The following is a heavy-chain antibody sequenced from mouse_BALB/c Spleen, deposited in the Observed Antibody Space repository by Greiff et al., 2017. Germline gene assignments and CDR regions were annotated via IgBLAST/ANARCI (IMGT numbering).Heavy chain of an antibody. D-gene: IGHD2-4*01. CDR3: ARCRSTMITTGAMDY. Sequence: EVKLVESGGGLVKPGGSLKLSCAASGFTFSSYAMYWVRQTPEKRLEWVASISSGGSTYYPDSVKGRFTISRDNARNILYLQMSSLRSEDTAMYYCARCRSTMITTGAMDYWGQGTSVTVSS. J-gene: IGHJ4*01. CDR1: GFTFSSYA. CDR2: ISSGGST. V-gene: IGHV5-6-5*01.